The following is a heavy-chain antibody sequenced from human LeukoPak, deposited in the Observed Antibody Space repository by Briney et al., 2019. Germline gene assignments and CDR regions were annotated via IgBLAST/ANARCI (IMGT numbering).Heavy chain of an antibody. CDR3: ARTRYCSSTSCYSAFDI. J-gene: IGHJ3*02. D-gene: IGHD2-2*02. Sequence: ASVKVSCKASGYTFTGYYMRWVRQAPGQGLEWMGWINPNSGGTNYAQKFQGRVTMTRDTSISTAYMELSRLRSDDTAVYYCARTRYCSSTSCYSAFDIWGQGTMVTVSS. CDR1: GYTFTGYY. V-gene: IGHV1-2*02. CDR2: INPNSGGT.